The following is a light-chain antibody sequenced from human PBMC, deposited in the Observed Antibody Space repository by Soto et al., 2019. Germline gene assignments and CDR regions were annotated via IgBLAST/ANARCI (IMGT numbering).Light chain of an antibody. V-gene: IGKV1-5*03. CDR2: KAS. Sequence: DIQKTTSPSTLSASVGVRVTITGRASQSILSWLAWSPQKPGKAPKLLIYKASDLDVGVPSRFAGSGSGTEFTLTISSLQPDDVATYYCQQYNAYSPWTFGQGTKVDIK. J-gene: IGKJ1*01. CDR1: QSILSW. CDR3: QQYNAYSPWT.